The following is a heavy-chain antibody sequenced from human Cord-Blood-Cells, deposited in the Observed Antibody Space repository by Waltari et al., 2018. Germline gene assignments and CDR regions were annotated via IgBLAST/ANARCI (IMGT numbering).Heavy chain of an antibody. Sequence: QVQLVQSGAEVKKPGASVKVSCKVSGYTLTELSMHWVRQAPGIGLEWMGGLDPEECETIYAQKFQGRVTMTEDTSTDTAYMELSSLRSEDTAVYYCATGLYSSSSTDAFDIWGQGTMVTVSS. CDR3: ATGLYSSSSTDAFDI. J-gene: IGHJ3*02. CDR1: GYTLTELS. V-gene: IGHV1-24*01. CDR2: LDPEECET. D-gene: IGHD6-6*01.